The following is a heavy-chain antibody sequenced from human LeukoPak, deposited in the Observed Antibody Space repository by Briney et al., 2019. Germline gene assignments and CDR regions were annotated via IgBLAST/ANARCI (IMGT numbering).Heavy chain of an antibody. CDR2: VDPEDGET. CDR1: GYTFTYYY. CDR3: ATLSIMVVTSYYYYYMDV. D-gene: IGHD4/OR15-4a*01. J-gene: IGHJ6*03. V-gene: IGHV1-69-2*01. Sequence: ATVKISCKVSGYTFTYYYMHWVQQAPGKGLEWMGLVDPEDGETIYAEKFQGRVTITADTSTDTAYMELSSLRSEDTAVYYCATLSIMVVTSYYYYYMDVWGKGTTVTVSS.